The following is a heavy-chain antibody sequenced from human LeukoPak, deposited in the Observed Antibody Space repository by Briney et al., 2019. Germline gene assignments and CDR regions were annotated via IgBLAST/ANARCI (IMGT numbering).Heavy chain of an antibody. V-gene: IGHV3-49*04. CDR1: GFTFGDYA. CDR3: TGLPSSSWSTGVDY. D-gene: IGHD6-13*01. CDR2: IRSKAYGGTT. Sequence: PGGSLRLSCTASGFTFGDYAMSWVRQAPGKGLEWVGFIRSKAYGGTTEYAASVKGRFTISRDDSKSIAYLQMNSLKTEDTAVYYCTGLPSSSWSTGVDYWGQGTLVTVSS. J-gene: IGHJ4*02.